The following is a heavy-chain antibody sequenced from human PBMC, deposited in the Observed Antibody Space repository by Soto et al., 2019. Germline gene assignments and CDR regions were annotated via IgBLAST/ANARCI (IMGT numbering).Heavy chain of an antibody. D-gene: IGHD3-9*01. V-gene: IGHV4-59*01. CDR2: IYYSGST. J-gene: IGHJ4*02. CDR1: GGSISSYY. Sequence: SETLSLTCTVSGGSISSYYWSWIRQPPGKGLEWIGYIYYSGSTNYNPSLKSRVTISVYTSKNQFFLKLSSVTAADAAVYYCARGKRLRYFDWSIDYWGQGTLLTVSS. CDR3: ARGKRLRYFDWSIDY.